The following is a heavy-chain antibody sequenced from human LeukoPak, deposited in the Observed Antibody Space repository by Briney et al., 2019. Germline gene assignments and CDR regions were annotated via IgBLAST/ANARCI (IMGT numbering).Heavy chain of an antibody. Sequence: GGSLRLSCEASGFTFRNYAMTWVRQAPGKGLEWVSGISSSGGSTNYADSVKGRFTISRDNSKNTLYLKMSRLRAEDTAVYYCAKGVCTDTSCHGLDSFYHYYYYMDVWGKGTTVTVSS. CDR1: GFTFRNYA. CDR3: AKGVCTDTSCHGLDSFYHYYYYMDV. J-gene: IGHJ6*03. D-gene: IGHD2-2*01. CDR2: ISSSGGST. V-gene: IGHV3-23*01.